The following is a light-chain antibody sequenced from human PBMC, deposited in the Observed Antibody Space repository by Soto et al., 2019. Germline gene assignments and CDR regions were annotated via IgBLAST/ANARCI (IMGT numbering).Light chain of an antibody. V-gene: IGKV4-1*01. J-gene: IGKJ2*01. CDR3: QQYYSTPYT. CDR1: QSVLHSSRNENY. CDR2: WAS. Sequence: DIVMTQSPDSLAVSLGERATINCKSSQSVLHSSRNENYLVWYQQKPGQPPKLLIYWASTRESGVPDRFSGSGSGTDFTLTISSLQAEDVAVYYCQQYYSTPYTFGQGTKLEI.